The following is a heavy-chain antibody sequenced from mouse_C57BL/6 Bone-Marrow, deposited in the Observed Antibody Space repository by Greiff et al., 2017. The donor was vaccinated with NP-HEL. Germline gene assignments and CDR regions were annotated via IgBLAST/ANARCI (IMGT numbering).Heavy chain of an antibody. CDR2: IDPNSGGT. Sequence: QVQLQQPGAELVKPGASVKLSCKASGYTFTSYWMHWVKQRPGRGLEWIGRIDPNSGGTKYNEKFKSKATLTVDKPSSTAYMQLRSLTSEDSAVYYCAREEGFYDGYPAWFAYWGQGTLVTVSA. CDR1: GYTFTSYW. D-gene: IGHD2-3*01. V-gene: IGHV1-72*01. CDR3: AREEGFYDGYPAWFAY. J-gene: IGHJ3*01.